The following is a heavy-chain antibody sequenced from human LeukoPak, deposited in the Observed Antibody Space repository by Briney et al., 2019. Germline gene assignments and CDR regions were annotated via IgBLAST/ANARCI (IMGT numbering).Heavy chain of an antibody. Sequence: GGSLRLSCAASGFTFDDYAMHWVRQAPGKGLKWVSLISGDGGSPYYADSVKGRFTISRDNSKNSLYLQMNSLRTEDTALYYCAKDIAYYYGSGSYDSAPYDYYYYGMDVWGQGTTVTVSS. CDR2: ISGDGGSP. D-gene: IGHD3-10*01. CDR1: GFTFDDYA. CDR3: AKDIAYYYGSGSYDSAPYDYYYYGMDV. V-gene: IGHV3-43*02. J-gene: IGHJ6*02.